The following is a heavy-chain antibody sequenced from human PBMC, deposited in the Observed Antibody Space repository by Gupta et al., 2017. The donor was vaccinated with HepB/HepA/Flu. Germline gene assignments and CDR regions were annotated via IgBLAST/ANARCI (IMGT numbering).Heavy chain of an antibody. CDR3: ARQHFSDWFDP. D-gene: IGHD3-3*02. CDR2: IYYSGST. Sequence: QLQLQESGPGLVKPSETLSLTCTVSGGSISSSSYYWGWIRQPPGKGLEWIGSIYYSGSTYYNPSLKSRVTISVDTSKNQFSLKLSSVTAADTAVYYFARQHFSDWFDPWGQGTLVTVYS. CDR1: GGSISSSSYY. V-gene: IGHV4-39*01. J-gene: IGHJ5*02.